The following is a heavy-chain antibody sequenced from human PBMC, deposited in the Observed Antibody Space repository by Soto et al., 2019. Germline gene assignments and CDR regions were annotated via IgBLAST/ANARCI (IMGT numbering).Heavy chain of an antibody. CDR1: GFTFRTYT. Sequence: EVQLVESGGGLVKPGGSLRLSCISSGFTFRTYTMNWVRQAPGKGLELVSGIRGFSPYTFYAESVKGRFTISRDNAKNSLYLQMNSLRAEDTAVYYCARARGYAAHYYYDNAMDVWGQGTTVTVSS. V-gene: IGHV3-21*01. J-gene: IGHJ6*02. CDR3: ARARGYAAHYYYDNAMDV. CDR2: IRGFSPYT. D-gene: IGHD3-16*01.